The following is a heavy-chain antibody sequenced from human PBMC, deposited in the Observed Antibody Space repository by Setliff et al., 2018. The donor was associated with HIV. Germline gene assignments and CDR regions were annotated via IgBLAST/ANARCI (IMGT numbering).Heavy chain of an antibody. CDR3: AADPQTGTTSYDAFDI. CDR1: GFTFTNSA. J-gene: IGHJ3*02. D-gene: IGHD1-7*01. CDR2: IVVGSGNT. V-gene: IGHV1-58*01. Sequence: SVKVSCKASGFTFTNSAVQWVRQARGQRLEWIGWIVVGSGNTNYAQKFQERVTITRDMSTSRAYMELSGLRTEDTTVYYCAADPQTGTTSYDAFDIWGQGTVVTVSS.